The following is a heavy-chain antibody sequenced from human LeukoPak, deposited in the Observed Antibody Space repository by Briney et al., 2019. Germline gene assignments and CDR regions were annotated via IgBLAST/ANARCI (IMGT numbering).Heavy chain of an antibody. D-gene: IGHD4-17*01. CDR2: IGTAGDT. J-gene: IGHJ6*02. Sequence: GGYLRLSCAASGFTFSSYDMHWVRQATGKGLEWVSAIGTAGDTYYPGSVKGRFTISRENAKNSLYLQMNSLRAGDTAVYYCARGGGFYGDYYYGMDVWGQGTTVTVSS. V-gene: IGHV3-13*01. CDR1: GFTFSSYD. CDR3: ARGGGFYGDYYYGMDV.